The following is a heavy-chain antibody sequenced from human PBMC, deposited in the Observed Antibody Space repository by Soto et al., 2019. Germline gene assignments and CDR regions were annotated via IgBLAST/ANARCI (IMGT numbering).Heavy chain of an antibody. Sequence: PSETLSLTCAVSGGSISSSNWWSWVRQPPGKGLEWIGEIYHSGSTNYNPSLKSRVTISVDTSKNQFSLKLSSVTAADTAVYYCASGANSGSFDYWGQGTLVTVSS. D-gene: IGHD3-22*01. CDR2: IYHSGST. V-gene: IGHV4-4*02. J-gene: IGHJ4*02. CDR1: GGSISSSNW. CDR3: ASGANSGSFDY.